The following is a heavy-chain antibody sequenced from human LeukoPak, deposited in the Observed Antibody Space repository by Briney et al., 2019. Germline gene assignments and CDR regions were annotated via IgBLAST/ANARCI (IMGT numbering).Heavy chain of an antibody. Sequence: ASVKVSCKASGYTFTSYGISWVRQAPGQGVAWMGWISAYNGNTNYAQKLQGRVTMTTDTSTSTAYMELRSLRSDDTAVYYCARDLGYSSGWYGPEMYWGQGTLVTVSS. CDR1: GYTFTSYG. CDR2: ISAYNGNT. J-gene: IGHJ4*02. D-gene: IGHD6-19*01. V-gene: IGHV1-18*01. CDR3: ARDLGYSSGWYGPEMY.